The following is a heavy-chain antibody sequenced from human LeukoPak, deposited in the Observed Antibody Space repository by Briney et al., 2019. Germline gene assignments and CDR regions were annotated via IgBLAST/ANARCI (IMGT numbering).Heavy chain of an antibody. Sequence: PGGSLRLSCAASGFTFISYRMSWVRQAPGKGLEWVASIMQDESDTYYMDSVKGRFSISRDNAKNSLYLQMNSLRVEDTAVYYCARWRWLQSEFDSWGQGTLVTVAS. CDR1: GFTFISYR. V-gene: IGHV3-7*01. CDR2: IMQDESDT. D-gene: IGHD5-24*01. CDR3: ARWRWLQSEFDS. J-gene: IGHJ4*02.